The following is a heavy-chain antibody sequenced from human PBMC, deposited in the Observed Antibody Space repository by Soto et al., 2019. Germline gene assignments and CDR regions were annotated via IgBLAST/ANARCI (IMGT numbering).Heavy chain of an antibody. J-gene: IGHJ6*02. D-gene: IGHD6-13*01. Sequence: ASVKVSCKASGYTFTIYYMHWVRQAPGQGLEWMGIINPSGGSTSYAQKFQGRVTMTRDTSTSTVYMELSSLRSEDTAVYYCARASIAAAGGGIYYYYGMDVWGQGTTVTVSS. CDR2: INPSGGST. CDR1: GYTFTIYY. CDR3: ARASIAAAGGGIYYYYGMDV. V-gene: IGHV1-46*01.